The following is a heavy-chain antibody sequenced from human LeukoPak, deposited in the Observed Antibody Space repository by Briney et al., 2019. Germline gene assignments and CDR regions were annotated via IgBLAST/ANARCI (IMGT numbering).Heavy chain of an antibody. CDR2: IYHSGST. CDR3: ARRGYSYGYCFDP. D-gene: IGHD5-18*01. CDR1: GGSISSSNW. V-gene: IGHV4-4*03. Sequence: PPGTLSLTCAVSGGSISSSNWWSWVRQPPGKGLEWIGEIYHSGSTNYNPSLKSRVTISVDKSKNQFSLKLSSVTAADTAVYYCARRGYSYGYCFDPWGQGTLVTVSS. J-gene: IGHJ5*02.